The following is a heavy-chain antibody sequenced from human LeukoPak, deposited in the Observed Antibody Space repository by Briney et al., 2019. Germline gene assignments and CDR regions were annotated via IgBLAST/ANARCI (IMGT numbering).Heavy chain of an antibody. CDR1: GFTFSSYG. D-gene: IGHD1-20*01. CDR2: IRYDGSNK. CDR3: VKDYGITGTGGAWLDP. J-gene: IGHJ5*02. Sequence: PGGSLRLSCAASGFTFSSYGMHWVRQAPGKGLEWVAFIRYDGSNKNYAESVKGRFTISRDNSKNMLYLQMNSLRVEDTSVYYCVKDYGITGTGGAWLDPWGQGTLVTVSS. V-gene: IGHV3-30*02.